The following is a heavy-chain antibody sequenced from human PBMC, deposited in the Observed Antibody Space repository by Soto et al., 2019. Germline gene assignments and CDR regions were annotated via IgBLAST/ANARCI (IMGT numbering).Heavy chain of an antibody. D-gene: IGHD2-2*01. Sequence: EVQLVESGGGLVQPGGSLRLSCAASGFTFSSYSMNWVRQAPGKGLEWVSYISSSSNTIYYADSVKGRFTISKDNAKISLYLQMNSLRAEDTAVYYCARSPKQTPAKEYFDLWGRGTLVTVAS. CDR1: GFTFSSYS. CDR3: ARSPKQTPAKEYFDL. V-gene: IGHV3-48*01. J-gene: IGHJ2*01. CDR2: ISSSSNTI.